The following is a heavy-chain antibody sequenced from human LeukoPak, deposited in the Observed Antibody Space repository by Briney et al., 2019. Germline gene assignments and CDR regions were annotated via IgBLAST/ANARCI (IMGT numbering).Heavy chain of an antibody. CDR2: IYYSGGT. Sequence: SETLSLTCTVSGGSISSSSYYWGWIRQPPGKGLEWIGSIYYSGGTYYNPSLKSRVTISVDTSKNQFSLRLSSVTAADMAVYYCARQGSSNWNYYFDYWGQGTLVTVSS. CDR1: GGSISSSSYY. J-gene: IGHJ4*02. CDR3: ARQGSSNWNYYFDY. V-gene: IGHV4-39*01. D-gene: IGHD6-13*01.